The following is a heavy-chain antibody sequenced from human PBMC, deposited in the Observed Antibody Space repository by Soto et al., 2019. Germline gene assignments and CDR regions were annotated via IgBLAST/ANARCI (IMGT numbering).Heavy chain of an antibody. CDR1: GGSISSYY. Sequence: QVQLQESGPGLVKPSETLSLTCTVSGGSISSYYWSWIRQPPGKGLEWIGYIYYSGSTTYNPSLTIRVTMSVDASKNQFSLTLSSVTAADTAVYYCARLGHVYYYDSSGYREYFQHWGQGTLVTVSS. V-gene: IGHV4-59*01. D-gene: IGHD3-22*01. J-gene: IGHJ1*01. CDR3: ARLGHVYYYDSSGYREYFQH. CDR2: IYYSGST.